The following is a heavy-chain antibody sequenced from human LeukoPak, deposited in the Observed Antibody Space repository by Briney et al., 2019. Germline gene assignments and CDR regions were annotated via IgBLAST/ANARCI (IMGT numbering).Heavy chain of an antibody. D-gene: IGHD2-2*01. Sequence: GASVKVSCKASGYSFTSNYIHWVRQAPGQGLEWMGWISAYNGNTNYAQKLQGRVTMTTDTSTSTAYMELRSLRSDDTAVYYCARDFSVLVPAPYRLDFDYRGQGTLVTVSS. CDR2: ISAYNGNT. CDR1: GYSFTSNY. V-gene: IGHV1-18*04. CDR3: ARDFSVLVPAPYRLDFDY. J-gene: IGHJ4*02.